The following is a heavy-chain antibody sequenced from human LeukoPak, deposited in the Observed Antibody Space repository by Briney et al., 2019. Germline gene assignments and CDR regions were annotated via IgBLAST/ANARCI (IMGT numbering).Heavy chain of an antibody. D-gene: IGHD6-19*01. CDR1: EFTFDDYA. CDR2: INWNGENK. J-gene: IGHJ4*02. V-gene: IGHV3-20*04. Sequence: GGSLRLSCGASEFTFDDYAMSWVRQAPGKGLEWVSGINWNGENKYYADSVKGRFTISRDNAKNALFLQMNSPSVEDTALYYCARYSDGFSGGWYSFDFWGRGTLVTVSS. CDR3: ARYSDGFSGGWYSFDF.